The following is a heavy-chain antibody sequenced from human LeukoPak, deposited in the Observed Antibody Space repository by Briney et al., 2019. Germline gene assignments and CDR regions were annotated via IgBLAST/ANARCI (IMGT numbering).Heavy chain of an antibody. CDR2: INHSGST. V-gene: IGHV4-34*01. CDR1: GGSFSGYY. D-gene: IGHD6-13*01. CDR3: ARDLYFSSSWYAFDY. J-gene: IGHJ4*02. Sequence: PSETLSLTCAVYGGSFSGYYWSWIRQPPGKGLEWIGEINHSGSTNYNPSLKSRVTISVDTSKNQFSLKLSSVTAADTAVYYCARDLYFSSSWYAFDYWGQGTLVTVSS.